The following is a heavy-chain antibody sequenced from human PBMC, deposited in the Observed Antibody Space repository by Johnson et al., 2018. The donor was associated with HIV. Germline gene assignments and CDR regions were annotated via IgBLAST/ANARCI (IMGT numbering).Heavy chain of an antibody. CDR3: ASPLEAAAGPMDAFDI. V-gene: IGHV3-30*03. Sequence: QVQLVESGGGLVQPGGSLRLSCAASGFSFSSNYMSWVRQAPGKGLEWVAIISYDGSNKYYADSVKGRFTISRDNSKNTLYLQMNSLRAEDTAVYYCASPLEAAAGPMDAFDIWGQGTLVTVSS. J-gene: IGHJ3*02. CDR2: ISYDGSNK. D-gene: IGHD6-13*01. CDR1: GFSFSSNY.